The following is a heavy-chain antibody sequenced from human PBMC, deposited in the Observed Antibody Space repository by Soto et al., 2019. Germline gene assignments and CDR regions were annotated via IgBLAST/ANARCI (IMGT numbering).Heavy chain of an antibody. Sequence: QVQLVQSGAAVKKPGSSVKVSCKASGGTFSSYAISWVRQAPGQGLEWMGGIIPIFGTANYAQKFQGRVTITADESQSTAYMALGSLRSEDTAVNHCAPGPPWSSSWYNGFDPWGQGTLVTVSS. J-gene: IGHJ5*02. CDR3: APGPPWSSSWYNGFDP. CDR2: IIPIFGTA. D-gene: IGHD6-13*01. CDR1: GGTFSSYA. V-gene: IGHV1-69*01.